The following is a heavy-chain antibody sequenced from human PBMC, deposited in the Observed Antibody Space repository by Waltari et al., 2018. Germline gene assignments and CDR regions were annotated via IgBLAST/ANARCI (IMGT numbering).Heavy chain of an antibody. Sequence: QVQLQESGPGLVKPSETLSLTCAVSGSSISSGYYWGWIRQPPGKGLEWIGSIYHSGSTYYNPSLKSRVTISVDTSKNQFSLKLSSVTAADTAVYYCATSLGDYFDYWGQGTLVTVSS. CDR3: ATSLGDYFDY. CDR1: GSSISSGYY. J-gene: IGHJ4*02. V-gene: IGHV4-38-2*01. CDR2: IYHSGST.